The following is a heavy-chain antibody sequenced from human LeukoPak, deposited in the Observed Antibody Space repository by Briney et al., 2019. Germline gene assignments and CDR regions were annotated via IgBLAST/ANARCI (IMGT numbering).Heavy chain of an antibody. J-gene: IGHJ4*02. V-gene: IGHV1-2*02. CDR1: GYTFTGYY. CDR2: INPNSGGT. CDR3: ARVSGSYPPPDY. D-gene: IGHD1-26*01. Sequence: ASVKVSCKASGYTFTGYYMHWVRQAPGQGLEWMGWINPNSGGTNYAQKFQGRVTMTRDTSISTAYMELSRLRSDDTAVYYCARVSGSYPPPDYWGQGTLVTVSS.